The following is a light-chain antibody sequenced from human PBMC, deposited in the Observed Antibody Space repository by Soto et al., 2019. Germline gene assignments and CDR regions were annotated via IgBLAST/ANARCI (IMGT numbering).Light chain of an antibody. V-gene: IGKV3-15*01. CDR2: EVS. CDR1: QSVSSN. CDR3: QQYNKWPLT. J-gene: IGKJ2*01. Sequence: EIVMTQSPATLSVSPGERATLSRWASQSVSSNLAWYQQNPGQAPRLLIYEVSTRATGIPARFSGSGSGTEFTLTISSLQSEDFTVYYCQQYNKWPLTFGQGTKLEIK.